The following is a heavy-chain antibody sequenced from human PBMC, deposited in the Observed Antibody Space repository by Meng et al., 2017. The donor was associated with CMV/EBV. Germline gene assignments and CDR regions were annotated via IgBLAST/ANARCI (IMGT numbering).Heavy chain of an antibody. J-gene: IGHJ4*02. CDR1: GFTFSSYA. V-gene: IGHV3-23*01. D-gene: IGHD2-2*01. CDR3: AKNEGYCSSTSCRRYFDY. Sequence: GESLKISCAASGFTFSSYAMSWVRQAPGKGLEWVSAISGSGGSTYYADSVKGRFTISRDNSKNTLYLQMNSLRAEDTAVYYCAKNEGYCSSTSCRRYFDYWGQGTLVTVSP. CDR2: ISGSGGST.